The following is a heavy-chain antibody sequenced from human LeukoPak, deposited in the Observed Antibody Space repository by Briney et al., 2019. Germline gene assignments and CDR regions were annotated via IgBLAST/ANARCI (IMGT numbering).Heavy chain of an antibody. CDR2: INHSGST. CDR3: ARGREMGDTATGLDY. Sequence: SETLSLTCAVYGGSFSGYYWSWIRQPPGKGLEWIGEINHSGSTNYNPSLKSRVTISVDTSKNQFSLKLSSVTAADTAVYYCARGREMGDTATGLDYWGQGTLVTVSS. V-gene: IGHV4-34*01. D-gene: IGHD5-18*01. CDR1: GGSFSGYY. J-gene: IGHJ4*02.